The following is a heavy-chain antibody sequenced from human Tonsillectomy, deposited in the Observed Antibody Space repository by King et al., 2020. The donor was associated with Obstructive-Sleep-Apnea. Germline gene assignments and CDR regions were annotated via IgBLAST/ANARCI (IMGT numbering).Heavy chain of an antibody. CDR3: ARVRGDYGDYPLDY. CDR2: IYHSGST. J-gene: IGHJ4*02. D-gene: IGHD4-17*01. CDR1: GGSISSSNW. V-gene: IGHV4-4*02. Sequence: QLQESGPGLVKPSGTLSLTCAVSGGSISSSNWWSWVRQPPGKGLEWIGGIYHSGSTNYNPSLKSRVTISVDKSKNQFSLKLSSVTAADTAVYYCARVRGDYGDYPLDYWGQGTLVTVSS.